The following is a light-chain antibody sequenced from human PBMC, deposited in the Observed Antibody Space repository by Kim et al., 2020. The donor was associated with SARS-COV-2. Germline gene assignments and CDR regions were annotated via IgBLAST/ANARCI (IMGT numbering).Light chain of an antibody. J-gene: IGKJ2*01. Sequence: EIVMTQSPATLSVSPGERATLSCRASRSVRSSLAWYQQKPGQAPSLLIYNTSTRATGVPARFSGSGSGTEFTLTISSLQSEDFAVYYCQQYINWPPRPVYTFGQGTKVDIK. V-gene: IGKV3-15*01. CDR3: QQYINWPPRPVYT. CDR1: RSVRSS. CDR2: NTS.